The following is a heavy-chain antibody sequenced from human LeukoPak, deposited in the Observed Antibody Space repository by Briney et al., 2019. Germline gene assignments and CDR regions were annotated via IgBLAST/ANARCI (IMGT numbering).Heavy chain of an antibody. V-gene: IGHV3-30*14. D-gene: IGHD6-13*01. Sequence: GGSLRLSCAASGFTFSSYAMHWVRQAPGKGLEWVAVISYDGSNKYYADSVKGRFTISRDNSKNTLYLQMGSLRAEDMAVYYCARDGLTSSSWQTYYYYMDVWGKGTTVTISS. CDR1: GFTFSSYA. CDR3: ARDGLTSSSWQTYYYYMDV. CDR2: ISYDGSNK. J-gene: IGHJ6*03.